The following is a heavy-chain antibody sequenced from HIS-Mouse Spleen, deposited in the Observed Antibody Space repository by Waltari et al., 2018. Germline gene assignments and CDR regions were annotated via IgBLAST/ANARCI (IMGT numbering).Heavy chain of an antibody. J-gene: IGHJ3*02. V-gene: IGHV1-2*02. CDR3: ARDSTGSPDAFDI. D-gene: IGHD2-2*01. Sequence: QVQLVQSGAEVKKPGASVKVSCKASGYTFTGHYLHWVRRAPGQGLEWMGWINPNSGGTNYAQKFQGRVTMTRDTSISTAYMELSRLRSDDTAVYYCARDSTGSPDAFDIWGQGTMVTVSS. CDR2: INPNSGGT. CDR1: GYTFTGHY.